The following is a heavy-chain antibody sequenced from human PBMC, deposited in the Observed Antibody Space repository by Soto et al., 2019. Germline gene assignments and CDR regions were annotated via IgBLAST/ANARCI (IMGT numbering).Heavy chain of an antibody. CDR2: MDQDGSEK. J-gene: IGHJ4*02. Sequence: GGDLRLSCAASGFTFRKYWMSWVRQAPGKGQEWVANMDQDGSEKNYVDSVKGRFTISRDNAKNSLFLQMNSLRAEDTAVFFFSCGSMGAPGNEYWCQGTLVTVSS. CDR3: SCGSMGAPGNEY. D-gene: IGHD3-3*01. V-gene: IGHV3-7*01. CDR1: GFTFRKYW.